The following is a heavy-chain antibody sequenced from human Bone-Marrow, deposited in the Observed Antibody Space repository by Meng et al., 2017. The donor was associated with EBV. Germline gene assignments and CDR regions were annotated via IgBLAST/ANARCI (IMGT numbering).Heavy chain of an antibody. CDR3: ARGSGRWTFDY. V-gene: IGHV3-11*01. D-gene: IGHD1-26*01. CDR1: GFIFSDSY. CDR2: VSNSGTTI. Sequence: VRLGRLGGDLVMPGGSQRLPSSASGFIFSDSYLSWIRQTPGKGLEWISYVSNSGTTIKYADSVKGRFTISRDNAKNSLYLQMNSLRADDTAVYFCARGSGRWTFDYWGQGTLVTVSS. J-gene: IGHJ4*02.